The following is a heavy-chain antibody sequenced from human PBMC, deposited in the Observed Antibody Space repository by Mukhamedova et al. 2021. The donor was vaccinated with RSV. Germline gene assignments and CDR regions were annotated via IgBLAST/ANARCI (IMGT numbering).Heavy chain of an antibody. V-gene: IGHV4-30-2*04. CDR3: AREVPSSSWYDY. Sequence: SGSTYYNPSLKSRVTISVDTSKNQFSLKLSPVTAADTAVYYCAREVPSSSWYDYWGQGTLVTVSS. CDR2: SGST. D-gene: IGHD6-13*01. J-gene: IGHJ4*02.